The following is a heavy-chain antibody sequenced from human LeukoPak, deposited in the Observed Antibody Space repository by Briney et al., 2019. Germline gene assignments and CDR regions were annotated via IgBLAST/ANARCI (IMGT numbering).Heavy chain of an antibody. CDR2: ISAYNGNT. D-gene: IGHD6-6*01. J-gene: IGHJ4*02. Sequence: EASAKVSCEASGYTFTSYDTNWVRQATGQGLEWMGWISAYNGNTDYAQKLQGRVTMTTDTSTSTAYMELRSLRSDDTAVYYCAKSSSPFPERFDYWGQGTLVTVSS. CDR1: GYTFTSYD. CDR3: AKSSSPFPERFDY. V-gene: IGHV1-18*01.